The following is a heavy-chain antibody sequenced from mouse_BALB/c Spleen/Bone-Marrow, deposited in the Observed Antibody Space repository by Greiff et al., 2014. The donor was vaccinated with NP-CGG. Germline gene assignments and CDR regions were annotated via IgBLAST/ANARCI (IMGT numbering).Heavy chain of an antibody. CDR3: ARPYYYGSSGDSWFAY. V-gene: IGHV1-14*01. Sequence: EVQLQQSGPELVKPGASVKMSCKASGYTFTSYVMHWVKQKPGQGLEWIGYIIPYNDGTNYNGKFKGKATLTSDKSSSTAYMELSSLTSEDSAVYYCARPYYYGSSGDSWFAYWGQGTLVTVSA. J-gene: IGHJ3*01. CDR2: IIPYNDGT. CDR1: GYTFTSYV. D-gene: IGHD1-1*01.